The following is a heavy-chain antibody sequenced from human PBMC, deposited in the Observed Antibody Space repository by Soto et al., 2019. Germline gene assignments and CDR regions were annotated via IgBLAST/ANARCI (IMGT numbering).Heavy chain of an antibody. V-gene: IGHV3-21*01. CDR1: GFTFSSYS. D-gene: IGHD4-17*01. J-gene: IGHJ3*02. Sequence: GGSLRLSCAASGFTFSSYSMNWVRQAPGKGLEWVSSISSSSSYIYYADSVKGRFTISRDNAKNSLYLQMNSLRAEDTAVYYCAREGGTTVTTFSAFDIWGQGTMVTVS. CDR2: ISSSSSYI. CDR3: AREGGTTVTTFSAFDI.